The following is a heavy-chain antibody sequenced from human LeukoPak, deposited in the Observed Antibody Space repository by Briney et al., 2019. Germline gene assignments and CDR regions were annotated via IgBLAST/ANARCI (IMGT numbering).Heavy chain of an antibody. J-gene: IGHJ4*02. CDR2: ISSSSSYI. Sequence: GGSLRLSCAASGFTFSSYSMNWVRQAPGKGLEWVSSISSSSSYIYYADSVKGRFTISRDNAKHSLYLQMNSLRAEDTAVYYCATDPRIPPEDWGEGTLVTVSS. V-gene: IGHV3-21*01. D-gene: IGHD2-2*02. CDR1: GFTFSSYS. CDR3: ATDPRIPPED.